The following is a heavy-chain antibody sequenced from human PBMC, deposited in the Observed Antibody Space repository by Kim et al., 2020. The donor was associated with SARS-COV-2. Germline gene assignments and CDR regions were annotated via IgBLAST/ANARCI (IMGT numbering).Heavy chain of an antibody. CDR2: INLDGTEE. D-gene: IGHD5-18*01. V-gene: IGHV3-7*01. CDR3: ARESGFSFGYHYVYYGLDV. J-gene: IGHJ6*02. CDR1: GFTFRNYW. Sequence: GGSLRLSCAASGFTFRNYWMSWVRQAPGKGLEYVANINLDGTEEFYMDSVKGRFTISRDNARNSIFLQMRSLRGEDAAVYFCARESGFSFGYHYVYYGLDVWGPGTTVTVSS.